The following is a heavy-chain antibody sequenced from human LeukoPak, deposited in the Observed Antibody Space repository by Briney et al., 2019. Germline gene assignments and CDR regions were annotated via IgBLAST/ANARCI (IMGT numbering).Heavy chain of an antibody. Sequence: KPSETLSLTCSVSGYSISDGTYYWGWIRQPPGKGLEWIGSIFHTGSTLYNPPLRSRVTMSVDTSKNQFSLQLSSVTAADTAVFYCARHLYRGVTEYWGQGTLVTVSS. CDR1: GYSISDGTYY. CDR2: IFHTGST. D-gene: IGHD3-10*01. V-gene: IGHV4-39*01. CDR3: ARHLYRGVTEY. J-gene: IGHJ4*02.